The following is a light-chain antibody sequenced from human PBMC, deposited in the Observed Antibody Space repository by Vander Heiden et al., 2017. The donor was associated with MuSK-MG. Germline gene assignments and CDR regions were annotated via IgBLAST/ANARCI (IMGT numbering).Light chain of an antibody. V-gene: IGKV1-5*03. CDR3: QQYSIYPWT. CDR2: KAS. Sequence: DIQMTQSPSSLSASVGDSVTITCRARQRISSSLAWYQQKPGKAPNLLIYKASRLESGVPSRFSGSESGTEFILTISSLQPDDFATYYCQQYSIYPWTFGPGTRVDIK. CDR1: QRISSS. J-gene: IGKJ1*01.